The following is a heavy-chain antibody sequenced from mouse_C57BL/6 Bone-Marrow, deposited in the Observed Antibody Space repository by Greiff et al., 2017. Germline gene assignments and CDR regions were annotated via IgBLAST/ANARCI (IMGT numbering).Heavy chain of an antibody. CDR3: ARTSNSDY. CDR2: ISDGGSYT. CDR1: GFTFSSYA. J-gene: IGHJ2*01. Sequence: EVQRVESGGGLVKPGGSLKLSCAASGFTFSSYAMSWVRQTPEKRLEWVATISDGGSYTYYPDDVKGRFTISRDNAKNNLYLQMSHLKSEDTAMYYCARTSNSDYWGQGTTLTVSS. D-gene: IGHD5-1*01. V-gene: IGHV5-4*01.